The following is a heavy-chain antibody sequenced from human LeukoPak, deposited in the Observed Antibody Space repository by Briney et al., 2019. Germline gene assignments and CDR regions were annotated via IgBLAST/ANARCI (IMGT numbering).Heavy chain of an antibody. CDR1: GGAITGYY. CDR2: IYYSGST. CDR3: ARGRPPHDYGTLFDY. V-gene: IGHV4-59*01. Sequence: WETLCFTGTVSGGAITGYYWSWIRQPPGKGLEWIGYIYYSGSTNYNPSLKSRVTMSVDTSKKQFSLKLSSVTAADTAVYYCARGRPPHDYGTLFDYWGQASLVSVSS. J-gene: IGHJ4*01. D-gene: IGHD4-17*01.